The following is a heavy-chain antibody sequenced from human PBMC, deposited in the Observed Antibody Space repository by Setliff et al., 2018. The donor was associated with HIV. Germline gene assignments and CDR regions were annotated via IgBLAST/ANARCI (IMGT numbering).Heavy chain of an antibody. CDR3: ARGMVVAAGWYFDL. V-gene: IGHV4-4*09. CDR1: GGSISSYY. D-gene: IGHD2-15*01. J-gene: IGHJ2*01. Sequence: LPETLSLTCTVSGGSISSYYWSWIRQPPGKGLEWIGYIYTSGSTNYNPSLKSRVTISVDTSKNQFSLKLSSVTAADTAVYYCARGMVVAAGWYFDLWGRGTLVTVSS. CDR2: IYTSGST.